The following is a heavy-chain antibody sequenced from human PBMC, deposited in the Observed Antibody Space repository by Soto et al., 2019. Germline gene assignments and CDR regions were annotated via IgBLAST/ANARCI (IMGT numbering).Heavy chain of an antibody. CDR3: VKRNCGNCPWSS. J-gene: IGHJ4*02. CDR2: IKEDGIEK. V-gene: IGHV3-7*03. D-gene: IGHD2-21*01. Sequence: GGSLRLSCAASGFNFNTYWMIWARQAPGKGLEWVASIKEDGIEKFYVDSVRGRFTISRDNAKGTLYLQMNSLRAEDTAVYYCVKRNCGNCPWSSWGQGTLVTVSS. CDR1: GFNFNTYW.